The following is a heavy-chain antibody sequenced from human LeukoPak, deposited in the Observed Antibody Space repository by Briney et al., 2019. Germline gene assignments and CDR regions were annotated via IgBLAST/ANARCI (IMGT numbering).Heavy chain of an antibody. J-gene: IGHJ6*02. Sequence: SETLSLTCAVYGGSFSGYYWSWIRQPPGKGLEWSGEINHSGSTNYNPSLKGRVTISVDTSKNQFSLKLSSVPAADTAVYHCARGRGQQLVLSMNRYYYYGMDVWGQGTTVTVSS. D-gene: IGHD6-13*01. CDR1: GGSFSGYY. CDR3: ARGRGQQLVLSMNRYYYYGMDV. CDR2: INHSGST. V-gene: IGHV4-34*01.